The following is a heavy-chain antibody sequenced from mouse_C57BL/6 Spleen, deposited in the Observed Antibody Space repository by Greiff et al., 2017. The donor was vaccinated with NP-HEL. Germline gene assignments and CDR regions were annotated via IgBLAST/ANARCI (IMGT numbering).Heavy chain of an antibody. D-gene: IGHD1-1*01. J-gene: IGHJ1*03. V-gene: IGHV1-61*01. CDR3: ARSGGDYYGSSHWYFDV. Sequence: VQLQQSGAELVRPGSSVKLSCKASGYTFTSYWMDWVKQRPGQGLEWIGNIYPSDSETHYNQKFKDKATLTVDKSSSTAYMQLSSLTSEDSAVYYFARSGGDYYGSSHWYFDVWGTGTTVTVSS. CDR1: GYTFTSYW. CDR2: IYPSDSET.